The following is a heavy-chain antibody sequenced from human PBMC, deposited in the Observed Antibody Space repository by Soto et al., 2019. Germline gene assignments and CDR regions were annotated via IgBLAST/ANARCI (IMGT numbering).Heavy chain of an antibody. CDR3: ESSTGTTGYSLS. J-gene: IGHJ5*01. V-gene: IGHV5-51*01. CDR2: IYPGDSDT. Sequence: GEALQSSGEGSGYSFTSYLLGWVRQMPGKGLEWMGIIYPGDSDTRYSPSFQGQVTISAXXXIXXXYXQXXXLXASDTAMYYCESSTGTTGYSLSRGHAPPVTV. CDR1: GYSFTSYL. D-gene: IGHD1-1*01.